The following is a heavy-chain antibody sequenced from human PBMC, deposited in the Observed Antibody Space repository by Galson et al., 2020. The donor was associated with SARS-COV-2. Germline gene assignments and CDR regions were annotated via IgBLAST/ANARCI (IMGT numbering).Heavy chain of an antibody. D-gene: IGHD2-15*01. J-gene: IGHJ5*02. CDR2: ITFDSGDT. CDR1: KYTFIGYY. CDR3: ARDREPCPGGNCYHNWFNP. Sequence: ASVKVSCKASKYTFIGYYIHWVRQAPGQGLEWMGWITFDSGDTNYAQKFQGRVTMTRDTSISTVYMKLERLTSDDTAVYYCARDREPCPGGNCYHNWFNPWGQGSLVTVSS. V-gene: IGHV1-2*02.